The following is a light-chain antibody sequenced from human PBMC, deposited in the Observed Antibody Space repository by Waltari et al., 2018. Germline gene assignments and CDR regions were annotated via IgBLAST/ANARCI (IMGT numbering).Light chain of an antibody. J-gene: IGKJ2*01. CDR3: QHFFNYPYT. CDR2: KVS. CDR1: RSVSDW. Sequence: IQMTQSPSTLSASVGDRVTIACRASRSVSDWLVWYQQKPGEAPKVLIYKVSSLENGVPPRFSGSGFGTVFNLTITSLQPDDFATYYCQHFFNYPYTFGQGTKLE. V-gene: IGKV1-5*03.